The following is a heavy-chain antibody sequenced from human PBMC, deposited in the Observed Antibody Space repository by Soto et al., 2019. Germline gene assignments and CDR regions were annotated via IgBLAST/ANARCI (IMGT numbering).Heavy chain of an antibody. CDR2: IYYSGST. Sequence: QVQLQESGPGLVKPSETLSLTCTVSGGSISSYYWSWIRQPPGKGLEWIGYIYYSGSTNYNPSLXGXAXIXXDTSKNQCSLKLSSVTAADTAVYYCARRYGSCFDYWGQGTLVTVSS. V-gene: IGHV4-59*08. CDR1: GGSISSYY. J-gene: IGHJ4*02. CDR3: ARRYGSCFDY. D-gene: IGHD5-18*01.